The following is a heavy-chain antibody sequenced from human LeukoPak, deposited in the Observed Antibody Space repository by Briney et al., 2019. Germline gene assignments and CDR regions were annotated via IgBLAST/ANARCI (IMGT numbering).Heavy chain of an antibody. V-gene: IGHV3-33*01. D-gene: IGHD1-26*01. CDR2: IWYDGSKE. Sequence: GGSLRLSCAASGFTLSSHGMHWVRQAPGKGLEWVALIWYDGSKENYAHSVKGRFTISRDMSKNTLNLQMNSLRVEDTAVFYCARDLSFGSLDFRGQGTLVTVSS. CDR1: GFTLSSHG. CDR3: ARDLSFGSLDF. J-gene: IGHJ4*02.